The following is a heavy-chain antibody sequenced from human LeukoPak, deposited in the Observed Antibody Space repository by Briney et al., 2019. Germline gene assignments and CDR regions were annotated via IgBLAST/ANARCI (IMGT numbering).Heavy chain of an antibody. V-gene: IGHV4-39*01. D-gene: IGHD5-24*01. J-gene: IGHJ4*02. CDR3: ARRDAYSYETFDS. Sequence: PPQTLSLTCSLSGGSISGSSYYWGWIRQPPGKGLEWIGSIYYSGSTYYNPSLKSRVTISVDTSKNQFSLKLSSVTAADTAFYYCARRDAYSYETFDSWGQGTLVTVSS. CDR1: GGSISGSSYY. CDR2: IYYSGST.